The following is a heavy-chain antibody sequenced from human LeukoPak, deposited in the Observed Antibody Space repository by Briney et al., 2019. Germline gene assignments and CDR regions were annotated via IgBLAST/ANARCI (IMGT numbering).Heavy chain of an antibody. CDR1: GYTFTGYY. Sequence: ASVKVSCKASGYTFTGYYMHWVRQAPGQGLEWMGWIDPNSGGTNYAQKFQGRVTMARGTSISTAYMELSRLRSDDTAVYYCARAYCSSTSCYTAGYWGQGTLVTVSS. CDR2: IDPNSGGT. CDR3: ARAYCSSTSCYTAGY. J-gene: IGHJ4*02. V-gene: IGHV1-2*02. D-gene: IGHD2-2*02.